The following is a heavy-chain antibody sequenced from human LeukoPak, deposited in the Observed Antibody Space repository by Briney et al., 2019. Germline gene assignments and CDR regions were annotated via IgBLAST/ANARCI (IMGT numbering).Heavy chain of an antibody. CDR3: ATSRVVVAATSGYYYGMDV. J-gene: IGHJ6*02. D-gene: IGHD2-15*01. CDR1: KVAVGRNY. V-gene: IGHV3-53*04. CDR2: IYSGGST. Sequence: GCCLTLVSPASKVAVGRNYISCGRQAPGKELEWVSVIYSGGSTYYADSVKGRFTISRHNSKNTLYLQMNSLRAEDTAVYYCATSRVVVAATSGYYYGMDVWGQGTTVTVSS.